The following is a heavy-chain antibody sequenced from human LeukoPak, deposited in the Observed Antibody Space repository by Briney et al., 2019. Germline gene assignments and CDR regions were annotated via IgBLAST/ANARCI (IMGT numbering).Heavy chain of an antibody. CDR2: ISNSGDST. CDR3: ASTGYGVRDY. D-gene: IGHD4-17*01. Sequence: GGSLRLSCAASGFTFSSYSMNWVRQAPGKGLEWVSGISNSGDSTSYADSVKGRLTISRDNSKSTLHLQMNSLRAEDTAVYYCASTGYGVRDYWGQGTLVTVSS. CDR1: GFTFSSYS. J-gene: IGHJ4*02. V-gene: IGHV3-23*01.